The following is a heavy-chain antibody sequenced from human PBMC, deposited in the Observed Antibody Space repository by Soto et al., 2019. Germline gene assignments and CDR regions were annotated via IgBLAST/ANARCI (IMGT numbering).Heavy chain of an antibody. CDR2: ISGSGGSNK. D-gene: IGHD1-26*01. CDR1: GFTFSSYA. J-gene: IGHJ6*02. Sequence: PGGSLRLSCAASGFTFSSYAMSWVRQAPGKGLEWVSAISGSGGSNKYYADSVKGRFTISRDNSKNTLYLQMNSLRAEDTAVYYCARDCRRGSYYGYDGMDVWGQGTTVTVSS. CDR3: ARDCRRGSYYGYDGMDV. V-gene: IGHV3-23*01.